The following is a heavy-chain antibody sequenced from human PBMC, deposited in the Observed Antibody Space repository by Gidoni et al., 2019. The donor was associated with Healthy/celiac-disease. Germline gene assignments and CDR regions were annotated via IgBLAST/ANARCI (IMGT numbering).Heavy chain of an antibody. D-gene: IGHD2-8*01. CDR2: IWYDGSNK. CDR1: GFTFRSYG. V-gene: IGHV3-33*01. Sequence: QVQLVESGGGVVKPGRSLRLSCAASGFTFRSYGMHWVRQAPGKGLELGAVIWYDGSNKYYADSVKGRFTISRDNSKNTLYLQMNSLRAEDTAVYYCARVRVATNDSSPKYYYYYGMDVWGQGTTVTVSS. J-gene: IGHJ6*02. CDR3: ARVRVATNDSSPKYYYYYGMDV.